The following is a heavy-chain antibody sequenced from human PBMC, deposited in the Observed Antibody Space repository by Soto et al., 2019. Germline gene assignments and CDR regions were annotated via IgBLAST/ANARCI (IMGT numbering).Heavy chain of an antibody. CDR2: IIPILGIA. V-gene: IGHV1-69*08. CDR1: GGTFSSYT. Sequence: QVQLVQSGAEVKKPGSSVKVSCKASGGTFSSYTISWVRQAPGQGPEWMGRIIPILGIANYAQKFQGRVTITADKSTSTAYMELSSLRSEDTAVYYCAKDYGGKDGDYWGQGTLVTVSS. D-gene: IGHD4-17*01. CDR3: AKDYGGKDGDY. J-gene: IGHJ4*02.